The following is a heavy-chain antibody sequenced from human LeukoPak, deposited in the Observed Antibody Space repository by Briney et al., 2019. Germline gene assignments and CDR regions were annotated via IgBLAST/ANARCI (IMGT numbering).Heavy chain of an antibody. V-gene: IGHV3-21*04. CDR2: ISSSSSYI. J-gene: IGHJ4*02. D-gene: IGHD3-22*01. CDR1: GFTFSNYT. Sequence: GGSLRLSCAASGFTFSNYTMNWVRQAPGKGLEWVSSISSSSSYIHYADSVKGRFSISRDNAKNSLYLQMNSLRAEDTAVYYCAKRFSGYYAFDYWGQGTLVTVSS. CDR3: AKRFSGYYAFDY.